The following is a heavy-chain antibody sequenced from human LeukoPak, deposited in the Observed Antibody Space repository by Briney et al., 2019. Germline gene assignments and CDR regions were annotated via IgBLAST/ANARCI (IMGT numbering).Heavy chain of an antibody. D-gene: IGHD5-18*01. CDR3: ARHGEGGYSYGLPLY. J-gene: IGHJ4*02. CDR2: IYPGDSDT. Sequence: GESLKISCKGSGYSFTSYWIGWVRQMPGKGLEWMGIIYPGDSDTRYSPSFQGQVTISADKSIGTAYLQWSSLKASDTAMYYCARHGEGGYSYGLPLYWGQGTLVTVSS. V-gene: IGHV5-51*01. CDR1: GYSFTSYW.